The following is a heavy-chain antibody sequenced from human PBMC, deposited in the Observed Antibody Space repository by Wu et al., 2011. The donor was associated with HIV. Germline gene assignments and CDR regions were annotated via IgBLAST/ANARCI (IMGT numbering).Heavy chain of an antibody. Sequence: QVQLVQSGAEVKKPGSSVKVSCKASGGTFNSYVISWVRQAPGQGLEWMGGIIPIFTTVNYAQKFQGRVTITTDESTSTAYMELSSLRSEDTAVYYCARVRSSYDHDAFDVWGQGTMVIVSS. J-gene: IGHJ3*01. CDR2: IIPIFTTV. CDR1: GGTFNSYV. CDR3: ARVRSSYDHDAFDV. V-gene: IGHV1-69*05. D-gene: IGHD1-26*01.